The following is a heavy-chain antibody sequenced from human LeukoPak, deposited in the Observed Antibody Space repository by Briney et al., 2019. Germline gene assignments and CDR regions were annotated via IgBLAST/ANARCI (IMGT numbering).Heavy chain of an antibody. V-gene: IGHV4-39*07. J-gene: IGHJ4*02. CDR2: IYYSGST. D-gene: IGHD1-26*01. CDR3: ASNLVGASDYYFDY. Sequence: PSETLSLTCTVSGGSISSSSYYWGWIRQPPGKGLEWIGSIYYSGSTYYNPSLKSRVTISVDTSKNQFSLKLSSVTAADTAVYYCASNLVGASDYYFDYWGQGTLVTVSS. CDR1: GGSISSSSYY.